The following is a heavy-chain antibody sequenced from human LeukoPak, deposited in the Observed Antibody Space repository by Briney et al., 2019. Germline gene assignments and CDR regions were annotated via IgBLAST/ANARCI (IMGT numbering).Heavy chain of an antibody. CDR2: IRYEGSNT. CDR3: AKDQGYYDTSGYQYYFDY. J-gene: IGHJ4*02. D-gene: IGHD3-22*01. V-gene: IGHV3-30*02. Sequence: GGSLRLSCAASGFTFSIYGMHCVPQAPGEGREGVAYIRYEGSNTYYADYVKGRFTISRDNSKNTMYLQMNSLRPDDTAVYYCAKDQGYYDTSGYQYYFDYWGQGTLVTVSS. CDR1: GFTFSIYG.